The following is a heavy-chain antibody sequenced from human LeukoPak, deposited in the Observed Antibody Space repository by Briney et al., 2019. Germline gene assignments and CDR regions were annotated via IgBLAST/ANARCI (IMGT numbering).Heavy chain of an antibody. CDR1: GFTFSSYW. J-gene: IGHJ4*02. V-gene: IGHV3-7*01. CDR2: IKQDGSEK. Sequence: GGSLRLSCAAPGFTFSSYWMSWVRQAPGKGLEWVATIKQDGSEKYYVDSVKGRFTISRDNAKNSLYLQMNSLRAEDTAVYYCARDRGITIFGVLTYWGQGTLVTVSS. CDR3: ARDRGITIFGVLTY. D-gene: IGHD3-3*01.